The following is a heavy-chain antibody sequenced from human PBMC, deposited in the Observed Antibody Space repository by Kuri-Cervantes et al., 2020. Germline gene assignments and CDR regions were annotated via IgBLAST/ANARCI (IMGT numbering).Heavy chain of an antibody. CDR3: ARGGVVGPYYYYYYMDV. CDR2: IIPIFGTA. J-gene: IGHJ6*03. Sequence: SVKVSCKASGGTFSSYAISWVRQAPGQGLEWMGGIIPIFGTANYAQKFQGRVTITADESTSTAYMELSSLRSEDTAVYYCARGGVVGPYYYYYYMDVWGKGTTVTVSS. V-gene: IGHV1-69*13. CDR1: GGTFSSYA. D-gene: IGHD3-3*01.